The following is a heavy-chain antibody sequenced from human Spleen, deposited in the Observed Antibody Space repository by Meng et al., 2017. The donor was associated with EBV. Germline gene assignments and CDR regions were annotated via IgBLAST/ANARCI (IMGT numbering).Heavy chain of an antibody. CDR3: ASRVPPYYYDY. Sequence: QVRLQEAGPGLVKPSGTLSLTCGVSRGSISSHNKWNWVRQSPERGLEWIGEISHGGSTNYNPSLRSRVTMSVDKSKNQFSLNLTSVTAADTAVYYCASRVPPYYYDYWGRGTLVTASS. J-gene: IGHJ4*02. D-gene: IGHD3-10*02. CDR1: RGSISSHNK. CDR2: ISHGGST. V-gene: IGHV4-4*02.